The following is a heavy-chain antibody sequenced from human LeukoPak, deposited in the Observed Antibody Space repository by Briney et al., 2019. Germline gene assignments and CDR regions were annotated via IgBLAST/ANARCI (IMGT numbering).Heavy chain of an antibody. V-gene: IGHV4-34*01. Sequence: SETLSLTCAVYGGSFSGYYWSWIRQPPGKGLEWIGEINHSGSTNYNPSLKSRVTISVDTSKNQFSLKLSSVTAADTAAYYCARGLPRFARLSYGMDVWGQGTTVTVSS. CDR1: GGSFSGYY. J-gene: IGHJ6*02. CDR3: ARGLPRFARLSYGMDV. D-gene: IGHD3-3*01. CDR2: INHSGST.